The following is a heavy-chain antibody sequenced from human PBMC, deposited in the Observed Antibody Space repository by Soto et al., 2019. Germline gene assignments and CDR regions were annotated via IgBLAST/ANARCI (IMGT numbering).Heavy chain of an antibody. D-gene: IGHD6-6*01. CDR2: ISAYNGNT. Sequence: QVQLVQSGAEVKKPGASVKVSCKASGYTFTSYGISWVRQAPGQGLEWMGWISAYNGNTNYAQKLQGRVPMTTDTSTSKAYMEPRNLRSADTNGYYCARDRSSRRQGQFDYWGEGILVAVSP. CDR3: ARDRSSRRQGQFDY. J-gene: IGHJ4*02. CDR1: GYTFTSYG. V-gene: IGHV1-18*01.